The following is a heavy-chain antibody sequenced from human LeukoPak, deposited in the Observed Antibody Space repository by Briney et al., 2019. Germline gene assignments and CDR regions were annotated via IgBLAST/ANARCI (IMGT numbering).Heavy chain of an antibody. CDR3: ARVGRGMYDILTGYYLTWFDP. D-gene: IGHD3-9*01. V-gene: IGHV4-61*08. J-gene: IGHJ5*02. CDR2: IYYSGST. Sequence: SETLSLTCTVSGSSISIRGYYWGWIRQPPGKGLEWIGYIYYSGSTNYNPSLKSRVTISVDTSKNQFSLKLSSVTAADTAVYYCARVGRGMYDILTGYYLTWFDPWGQGTLVTVSS. CDR1: GSSISIRGYY.